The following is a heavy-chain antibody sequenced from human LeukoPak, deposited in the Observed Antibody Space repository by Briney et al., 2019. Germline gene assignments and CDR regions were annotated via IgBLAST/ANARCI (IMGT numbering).Heavy chain of an antibody. V-gene: IGHV4-61*02. CDR2: IFTSGST. CDR1: GGSISSGSYY. Sequence: SETLSLTCTVSGGSISSGSYYWTWIRQPAGKGLEWIGRIFTSGSTNYNPSLKSRVTISVDKSKNQLSLKLSSVTAADTAVYYCARATMIVVIDAFDIWGQGTMVTVSS. J-gene: IGHJ3*02. CDR3: ARATMIVVIDAFDI. D-gene: IGHD3-22*01.